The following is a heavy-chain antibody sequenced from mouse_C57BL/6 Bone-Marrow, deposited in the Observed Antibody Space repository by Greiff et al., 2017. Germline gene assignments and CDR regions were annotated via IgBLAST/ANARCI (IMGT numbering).Heavy chain of an antibody. CDR1: GFSLTSYG. D-gene: IGHD1-1*01. CDR2: IWGDGST. V-gene: IGHV2-3*01. CDR3: LRTTVVAYYFDY. J-gene: IGHJ2*01. Sequence: VQLMESGPGLVAPSQSLSITCTVSGFSLTSYGVSWVRQPPGKGLEWLGVIWGDGSTNYHSALISRLSISKDNSKSQVFLRLNSLQTDDTATYYNLRTTVVAYYFDYGGQGTTLTVSS.